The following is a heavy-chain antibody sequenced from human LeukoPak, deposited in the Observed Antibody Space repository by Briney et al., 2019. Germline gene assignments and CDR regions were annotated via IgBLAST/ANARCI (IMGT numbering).Heavy chain of an antibody. D-gene: IGHD1-26*01. V-gene: IGHV4-39*07. CDR2: INHSGST. CDR3: ARGPRGVGAISAFDI. CDR1: GNSISSGDNY. J-gene: IGHJ3*02. Sequence: PSETLSLTCTVSGNSISSGDNYWSWIRQPPGKGLEWIGEINHSGSTNYNPSLKSRVTISVDTSKNQFSLKLSSVTAADTAVYYCARGPRGVGAISAFDIWGQGTMVTVSS.